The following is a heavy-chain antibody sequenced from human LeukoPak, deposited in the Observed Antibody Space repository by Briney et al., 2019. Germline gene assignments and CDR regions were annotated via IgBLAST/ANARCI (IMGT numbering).Heavy chain of an antibody. Sequence: GGSLRLSCAASGFTFSSYGMHWVRQAPGKGLEWVAVIWYDGSNKYYADSVKGRFTISRDNSKNTLYLRMNSLRAEDTAVYYCAKAPYSSGWPFDYWGQGTLVTVSS. D-gene: IGHD6-19*01. V-gene: IGHV3-33*06. CDR2: IWYDGSNK. CDR1: GFTFSSYG. CDR3: AKAPYSSGWPFDY. J-gene: IGHJ4*02.